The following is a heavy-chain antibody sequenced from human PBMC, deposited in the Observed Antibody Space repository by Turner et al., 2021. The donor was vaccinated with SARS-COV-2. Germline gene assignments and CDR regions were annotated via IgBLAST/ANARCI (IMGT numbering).Heavy chain of an antibody. D-gene: IGHD3-3*01. CDR3: ARSRLDFWSDYYMGAFDY. Sequence: VRLVEAGGDEVQPGGSLRLSCAGSGSTRGPTFSDFGMHWVRQAPGKGLEWVSSISSSSSYIYYADSVKGRFTISRDNAKNSLYLQMNSLRAEDTAVYYCARSRLDFWSDYYMGAFDYWGQGTLVTVSS. CDR2: ISSSSSYI. J-gene: IGHJ4*02. CDR1: GSTRGPTFSDFG. V-gene: IGHV3-21*02.